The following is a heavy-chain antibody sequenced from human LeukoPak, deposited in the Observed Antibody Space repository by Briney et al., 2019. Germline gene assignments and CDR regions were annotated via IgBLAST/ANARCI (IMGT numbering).Heavy chain of an antibody. V-gene: IGHV4-30-4*08. J-gene: IGHJ3*02. D-gene: IGHD4-11*01. Sequence: SETLSLTCTVSGGSISSGDYYWSWIRQPPGKGLEWIGYIYYSGSTYYNPSLKSRVTISVDTSKNQFSLKLSSVTAADTAVYYCARDGKDYRGYQHAFDIWGQGTMVTVSS. CDR1: GGSISSGDYY. CDR2: IYYSGST. CDR3: ARDGKDYRGYQHAFDI.